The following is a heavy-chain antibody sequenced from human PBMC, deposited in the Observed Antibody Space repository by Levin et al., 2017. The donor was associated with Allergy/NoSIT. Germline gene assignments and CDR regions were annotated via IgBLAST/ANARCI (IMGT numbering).Heavy chain of an antibody. CDR3: ATWYHVRY. CDR2: IGGDGIR. J-gene: IGHJ4*02. CDR1: GLTFINYA. D-gene: IGHD3-16*02. V-gene: IGHV3-23*01. Sequence: GGSLRLSCAVSGLTFINYAMSWVRQAPGKGLEWVSFIGGDGIRKYADSLKGRFTISRDNSKNTVYLQMNSLRVDDTAVYYCATWYHVRYWGQGSLVTVSS.